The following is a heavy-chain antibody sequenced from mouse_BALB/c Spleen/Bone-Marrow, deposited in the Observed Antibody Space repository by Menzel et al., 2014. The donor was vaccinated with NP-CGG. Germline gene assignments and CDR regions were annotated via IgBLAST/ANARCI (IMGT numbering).Heavy chain of an antibody. D-gene: IGHD2-14*01. J-gene: IGHJ4*01. CDR3: ARRTLYRYDAGAMDY. CDR2: ISSGGSYT. CDR1: GFTFSSYA. V-gene: IGHV5-9-3*01. Sequence: EVKLVESGGGLVKPGGSLKLSCAASGFTFSSYAMSWVRQTPEKRLEWVATISSGGSYTYYPDSVKGRFTISRDNAKNTLCLQKSSLKSEDTAMYYCARRTLYRYDAGAMDYWGQGTSVTVSS.